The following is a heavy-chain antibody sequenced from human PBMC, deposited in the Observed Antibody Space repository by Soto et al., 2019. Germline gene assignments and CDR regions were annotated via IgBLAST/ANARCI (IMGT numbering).Heavy chain of an antibody. Sequence: GGSLRLSCAASGFTVSSNYMSWVRQAPGKGLEWVSVIYSGGSTYYADSVKGRFTISRDNSKNTLYLQMNSLRAEDTAVYYCARTSGSYYMGTDYWGQGTLVTVSS. D-gene: IGHD3-10*01. CDR1: GFTVSSNY. V-gene: IGHV3-53*01. J-gene: IGHJ4*02. CDR2: IYSGGST. CDR3: ARTSGSYYMGTDY.